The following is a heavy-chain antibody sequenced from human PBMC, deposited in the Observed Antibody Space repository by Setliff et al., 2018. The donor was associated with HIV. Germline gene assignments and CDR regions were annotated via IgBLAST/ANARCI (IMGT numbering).Heavy chain of an antibody. CDR1: GYTLHSYG. J-gene: IGHJ6*03. D-gene: IGHD4-4*01. CDR3: ARGGGWWGHSNPNPYYFYMDV. CDR2: ISPYNG. Sequence: ASVKVSCKASGYTLHSYGIAWVRQAPGQGLGWMGWISPYNGDRVTISVDGSTSTAYMELRSLRFDDTAIYFCARGGGWWGHSNPNPYYFYMDVWGQGTTVTVSS. V-gene: IGHV1-18*01.